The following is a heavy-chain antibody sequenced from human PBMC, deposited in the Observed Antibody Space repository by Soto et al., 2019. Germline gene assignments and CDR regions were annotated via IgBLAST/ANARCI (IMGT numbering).Heavy chain of an antibody. CDR2: MYWDDDK. CDR3: PHRRLAWLQGNDAFDI. D-gene: IGHD5-12*01. J-gene: IGHJ3*02. V-gene: IGHV2-5*02. Sequence: QITLKESGPTLVKPTQTLTLTCTFSGFSLSTSGVAVGWIRQPPGKALEWLALMYWDDDKRYSPSLKSRLTITKDTSKNPVVLTMTNMDPVDTATYYCPHRRLAWLQGNDAFDIWGQGTMVTVSS. CDR1: GFSLSTSGVA.